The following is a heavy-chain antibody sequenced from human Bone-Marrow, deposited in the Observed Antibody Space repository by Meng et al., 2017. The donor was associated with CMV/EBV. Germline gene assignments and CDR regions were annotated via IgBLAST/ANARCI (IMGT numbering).Heavy chain of an antibody. V-gene: IGHV1-69*02. J-gene: IGHJ4*02. CDR3: ARGEHYDILTGYYATDYFDY. CDR2: IIPILGIA. CDR1: GGTFSSYT. D-gene: IGHD3-9*01. Sequence: SVKVSCKASGGTFSSYTISWVRQAPGQGLEWMGRIIPILGIANYAQKFQGRVTITADKSTSTAYMELSSLRSEDTAVYYCARGEHYDILTGYYATDYFDYWGQGTRVTVYS.